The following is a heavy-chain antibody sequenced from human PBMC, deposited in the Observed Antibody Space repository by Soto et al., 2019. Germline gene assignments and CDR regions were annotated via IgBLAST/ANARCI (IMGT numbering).Heavy chain of an antibody. V-gene: IGHV3-48*01. D-gene: IGHD3-9*01. J-gene: IGHJ4*02. Sequence: HPGGSLRLSCAASGFTFSSYSMNWVRQAPGKGLEWVSYISSSSSTIYYADSVKGRFTISRDNAKNSLYLQMNSLRAEDTAVYYCASSVRYFDIDYWGQGTLVTVSS. CDR3: ASSVRYFDIDY. CDR2: ISSSSSTI. CDR1: GFTFSSYS.